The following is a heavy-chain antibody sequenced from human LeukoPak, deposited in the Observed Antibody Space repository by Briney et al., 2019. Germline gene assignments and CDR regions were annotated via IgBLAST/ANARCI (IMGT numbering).Heavy chain of an antibody. J-gene: IGHJ4*02. V-gene: IGHV1-69*06. Sequence: ASVKVSCKASGGTFSSYAISWVRQAPGQGLEWMGGIIPIFGTANYAQKFQGRVTITADKSTSTAYMELSSLRSEDTAVYYCARAVAAAGFAFDYWGQGTLVTVSS. D-gene: IGHD6-13*01. CDR1: GGTFSSYA. CDR3: ARAVAAAGFAFDY. CDR2: IIPIFGTA.